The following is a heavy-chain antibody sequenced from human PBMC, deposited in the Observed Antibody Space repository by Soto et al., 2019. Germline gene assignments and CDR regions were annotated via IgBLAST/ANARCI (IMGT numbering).Heavy chain of an antibody. CDR1: GFTFSSYA. Sequence: EVQLLESGGGLVQPGGSLRLSCAASGFTFSSYAMSWVRQAPGKGLEWVSAISGSGGGTYYADSVKGRFTISRDNSKNTLYLQMNSLRAEDTAVYYCAKDGYSYVLGPYYFDYWGQGTLVTVSS. D-gene: IGHD5-18*01. CDR2: ISGSGGGT. V-gene: IGHV3-23*01. J-gene: IGHJ4*02. CDR3: AKDGYSYVLGPYYFDY.